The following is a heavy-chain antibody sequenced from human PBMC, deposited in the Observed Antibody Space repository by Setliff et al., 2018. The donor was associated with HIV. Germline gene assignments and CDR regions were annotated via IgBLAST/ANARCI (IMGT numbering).Heavy chain of an antibody. Sequence: SETLSLTCTVSGGSISSGNYYWSWIRQPAGKGLEWIGRIYSSGSTNYNPTLKSRVTISIKKSKNQFSLKLSSVTAADTAVYYCARDRDIVVVPASPQGYYYYMDVWGKGTTVTVS. V-gene: IGHV4-61*02. D-gene: IGHD2-2*01. CDR1: GGSISSGNYY. CDR3: ARDRDIVVVPASPQGYYYYMDV. CDR2: IYSSGST. J-gene: IGHJ6*03.